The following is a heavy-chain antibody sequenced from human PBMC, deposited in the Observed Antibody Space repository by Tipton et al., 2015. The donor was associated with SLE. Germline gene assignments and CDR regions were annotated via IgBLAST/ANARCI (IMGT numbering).Heavy chain of an antibody. CDR2: IFSGSRI. Sequence: SLRLSCAASEFTFDDFTMHWVRQAPGKGLEWVSVIFSGSRIFYADSVMGRFTISRDNSKNTLYLQMNGLRAEDTAVYYCARGGDDYGGKPFDYWGQGTLVTVSS. J-gene: IGHJ4*02. D-gene: IGHD4-23*01. V-gene: IGHV3-66*01. CDR3: ARGGDDYGGKPFDY. CDR1: EFTFDDFT.